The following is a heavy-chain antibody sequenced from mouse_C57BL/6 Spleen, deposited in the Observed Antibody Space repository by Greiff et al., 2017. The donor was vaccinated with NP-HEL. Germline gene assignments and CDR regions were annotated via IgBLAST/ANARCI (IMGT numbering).Heavy chain of an antibody. CDR3: ARSRGNYDYYFDY. CDR1: GYTFTSYW. CDR2: IDPSDSYT. Sequence: VQLQQPGAELVMPGASVKLSCKASGYTFTSYWMHWVKQRPGQGLEWIGEIDPSDSYTNYNQKFKGKSTLTVDKSSSTAYMQLSSLTSEDSAVYYCARSRGNYDYYFDYWGQGTTLTVSS. V-gene: IGHV1-69*01. D-gene: IGHD2-1*01. J-gene: IGHJ2*01.